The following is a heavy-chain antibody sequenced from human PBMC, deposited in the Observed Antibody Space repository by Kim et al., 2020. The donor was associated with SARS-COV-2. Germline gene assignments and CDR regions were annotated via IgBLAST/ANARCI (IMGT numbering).Heavy chain of an antibody. J-gene: IGHJ5*02. Sequence: GGSLRLSCAASGFTFSSYWMSWVRQAPGKGLEWVANIKQDGSEKYYVDSVKGRFTISRDNAKNSLYLQMNSLRAEDTAVYYCARVLGIHTRPINWFDPWGQGTLVTVSS. D-gene: IGHD1-1*01. CDR3: ARVLGIHTRPINWFDP. CDR1: GFTFSSYW. CDR2: IKQDGSEK. V-gene: IGHV3-7*04.